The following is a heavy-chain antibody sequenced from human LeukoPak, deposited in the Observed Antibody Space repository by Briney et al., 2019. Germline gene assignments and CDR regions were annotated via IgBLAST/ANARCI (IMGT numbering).Heavy chain of an antibody. D-gene: IGHD4-17*01. V-gene: IGHV1-18*01. CDR3: ARVDYGDYPSGY. Sequence: ASVKVSCKASGYTFASYGISWVRQAPGQGLEWMGWISAYNGNTNYAQKLQGRVTMTTDTSTSTAYMELRSLRSDDTAVYYCARVDYGDYPSGYWGQGTLVTVSS. CDR2: ISAYNGNT. CDR1: GYTFASYG. J-gene: IGHJ4*02.